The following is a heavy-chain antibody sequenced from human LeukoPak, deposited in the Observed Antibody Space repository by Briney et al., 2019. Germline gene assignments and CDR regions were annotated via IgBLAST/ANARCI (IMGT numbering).Heavy chain of an antibody. CDR1: VFTFSSYG. Sequence: PGGSLRLSCAAAVFTFSSYGMSWVRQATGKGLEWVSAISGSGGSTYYADSVKGRFTISRDNSKNTLYLQMNSLRAEDTAVYYCAKEVQLWYYFDYWGQGTLVTVSS. CDR3: AKEVQLWYYFDY. D-gene: IGHD5-18*01. CDR2: ISGSGGST. V-gene: IGHV3-23*01. J-gene: IGHJ4*02.